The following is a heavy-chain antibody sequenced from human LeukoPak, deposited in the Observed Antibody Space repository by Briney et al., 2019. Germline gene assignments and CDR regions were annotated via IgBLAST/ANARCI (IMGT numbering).Heavy chain of an antibody. CDR1: GGSISSSSYY. V-gene: IGHV4-39*07. D-gene: IGHD6-6*01. Sequence: PSETLSLTCTVSGGSISSSSYYWGWIRQPPGKGLEWIGSIYYSGSTYYNPSLKSRVTISVDTSKNQFSLKLSSVTAADTAVYYCAGPGIAARPEYDYWGQGTLVTVSS. CDR3: AGPGIAARPEYDY. J-gene: IGHJ4*02. CDR2: IYYSGST.